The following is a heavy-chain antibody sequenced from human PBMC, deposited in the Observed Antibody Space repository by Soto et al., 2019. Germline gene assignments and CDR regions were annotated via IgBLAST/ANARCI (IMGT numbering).Heavy chain of an antibody. Sequence: EVQLVESGGGLVQPGGSLRLSCAASGFTFSASDMHWVRQAAGKGLEWVSAIGTLHDTYYPDSVKGRFTISRDNAKNSLYLQMNSPRAGATAVYYCARQASYWHGGGGWLDPWGQGTLVTVSS. V-gene: IGHV3-13*01. J-gene: IGHJ5*02. CDR3: ARQASYWHGGGGWLDP. CDR2: IGTLHDT. D-gene: IGHD2-8*02. CDR1: GFTFSASD.